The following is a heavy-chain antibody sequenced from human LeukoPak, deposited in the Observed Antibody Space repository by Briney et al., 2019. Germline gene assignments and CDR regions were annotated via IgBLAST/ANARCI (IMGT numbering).Heavy chain of an antibody. V-gene: IGHV3-21*01. Sequence: PGGSLRLSCAASGFTFSSYSMNWVRQAPGKGLEWVSSISSGSGFIYYADSVKGRFTISRDNAKNSLYLQMNSLRAEDTAVYYCARDSGSPQDAFDIWGQGTMITVSS. CDR3: ARDSGSPQDAFDI. D-gene: IGHD6-13*01. J-gene: IGHJ3*02. CDR1: GFTFSSYS. CDR2: ISSGSGFI.